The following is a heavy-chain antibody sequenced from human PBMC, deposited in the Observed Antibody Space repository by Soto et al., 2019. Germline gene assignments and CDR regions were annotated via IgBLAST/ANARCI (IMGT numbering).Heavy chain of an antibody. CDR3: ARDYYDSSGYESYGMDV. CDR2: ISSSSSYT. Sequence: GGSLRLSCAASGFTFSDYYMSWIRQAPGKGLEWVSYISSSSSYTNYADSVKGRFTISRDNAKNSLYLQMNSLRAEDTAVYYCARDYYDSSGYESYGMDVWGQGTTVTVSS. D-gene: IGHD3-22*01. V-gene: IGHV3-11*05. J-gene: IGHJ6*02. CDR1: GFTFSDYY.